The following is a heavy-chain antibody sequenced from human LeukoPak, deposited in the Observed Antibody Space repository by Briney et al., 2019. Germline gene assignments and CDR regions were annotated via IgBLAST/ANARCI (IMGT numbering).Heavy chain of an antibody. CDR1: GYTFTDYY. V-gene: IGHV1-2*02. CDR3: ARGPPRGTAAGPDF. J-gene: IGHJ4*02. Sequence: GASVKVSCKASGYTFTDYYMHWVRQAPGQGLEWMGWINPNSGGTNYAQKFQGRVTVTRDTSISTALMDLSSLRSDGTAVFYCARGPPRGTAAGPDFWGQGTLVTVSS. CDR2: INPNSGGT. D-gene: IGHD6-13*01.